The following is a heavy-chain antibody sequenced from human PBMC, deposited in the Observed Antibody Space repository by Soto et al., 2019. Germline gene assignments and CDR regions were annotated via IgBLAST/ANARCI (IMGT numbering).Heavy chain of an antibody. D-gene: IGHD6-6*01. CDR2: IYYSGST. Sequence: SETLSLTCTVSGGSISSYYWSWIRQPPGKGLEWIGYIYYSGSTNYNPSLKSRVTISVDTSKNQFSLKLSSVTAADTAVYYCARERRIAALPGMDVWGQGTTVTVSS. CDR1: GGSISSYY. V-gene: IGHV4-59*01. CDR3: ARERRIAALPGMDV. J-gene: IGHJ6*02.